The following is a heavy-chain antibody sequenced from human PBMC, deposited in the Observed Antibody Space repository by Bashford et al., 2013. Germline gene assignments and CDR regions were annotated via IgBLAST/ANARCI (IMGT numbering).Heavy chain of an antibody. D-gene: IGHD3-9*01. CDR1: NGSLSGYY. Sequence: SETLSLTCTVSNGSLSGYYWAWMRQLPGKGLEWIAYVYHNGGGNNNNPSLKSRVDVSVDTSKNQFSLRLRSVTAADTAIYYCARMKLRYLTGQEATQRWFDPGARELGSPSPQ. CDR3: ARMKLRYLTGQEATQRWFDP. J-gene: IGHJ5*02. V-gene: IGHV4-59*08. CDR2: VYHNGGGN.